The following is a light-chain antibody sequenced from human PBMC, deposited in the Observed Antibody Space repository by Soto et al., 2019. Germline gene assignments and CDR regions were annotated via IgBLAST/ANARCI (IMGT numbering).Light chain of an antibody. V-gene: IGKV1-5*03. CDR3: QQYNSYPLS. CDR1: QSISSR. J-gene: IGKJ4*01. CDR2: EAS. Sequence: DIQMTQSPSTLSASIGDRVTITCRASQSISSRLAWYQQKPGKAPKLLIHEASSLESGVPSRFSGSGSETEFTLTISSLQPDDFATYYCQQYNSYPLSVGGGTKVEIK.